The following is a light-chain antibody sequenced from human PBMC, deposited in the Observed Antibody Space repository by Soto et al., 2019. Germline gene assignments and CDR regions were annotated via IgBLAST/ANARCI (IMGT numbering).Light chain of an antibody. V-gene: IGKV3-11*01. Sequence: EIMMTQSPVTLSVSPGERATLSCRASQSVNSNLAWYQQKPGQAPRLLIYDASNRATGIPARFSGSGSGTDFTLTISSLEPEDFAVYYCQQRSNWPPITFGQGTRLQI. CDR3: QQRSNWPPIT. CDR1: QSVNSN. J-gene: IGKJ5*01. CDR2: DAS.